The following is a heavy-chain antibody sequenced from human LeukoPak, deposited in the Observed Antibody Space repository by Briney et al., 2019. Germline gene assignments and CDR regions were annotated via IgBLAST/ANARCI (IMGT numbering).Heavy chain of an antibody. CDR1: GFTFSSYA. V-gene: IGHV3-23*01. J-gene: IGHJ3*02. D-gene: IGHD3-3*01. Sequence: PGGSLRLSCAASGFTFSSYAMSWVRQAPGKGLEWVSAISGSGGSTYYADSVKGRFTISRGNSKNTLYLQMNSLRAEDTAVYYCAKDHPTSYDFWSGYYTPLGAFDIWGQETMVTVSS. CDR3: AKDHPTSYDFWSGYYTPLGAFDI. CDR2: ISGSGGST.